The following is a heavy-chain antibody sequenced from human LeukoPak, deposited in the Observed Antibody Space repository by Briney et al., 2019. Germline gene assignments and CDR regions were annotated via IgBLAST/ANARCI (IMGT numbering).Heavy chain of an antibody. J-gene: IGHJ4*02. D-gene: IGHD3-3*01. CDR2: IYENGGT. Sequence: SETLSLTCTVSGGSISSYYWAWIRQPPGKGLEWIGSIYENGGTYYMPSLKSRTTMSVDTSKNQFSLKLNSVTAADTAVYYCARHRSGYFTAFASWGQGSLVTVSS. V-gene: IGHV4-39*01. CDR3: ARHRSGYFTAFAS. CDR1: GGSISSYY.